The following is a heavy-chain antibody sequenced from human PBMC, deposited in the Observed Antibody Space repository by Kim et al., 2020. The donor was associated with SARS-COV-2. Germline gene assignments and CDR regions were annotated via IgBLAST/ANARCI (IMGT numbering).Heavy chain of an antibody. CDR3: TKDRGYCNSLTCEGWFDP. CDR2: INAGSGDT. V-gene: IGHV1-3*01. D-gene: IGHD2-15*01. Sequence: ASVKVSCAASGYTFSNFAIHWVRQVPGQRPEWMGWINAGSGDTKYSDQLQGRITITRDIYATTVIMDLRSLRPEDTAIYYCTKDRGYCNSLTCEGWFDPWGQGTLVTVSS. CDR1: GYTFSNFA. J-gene: IGHJ5*02.